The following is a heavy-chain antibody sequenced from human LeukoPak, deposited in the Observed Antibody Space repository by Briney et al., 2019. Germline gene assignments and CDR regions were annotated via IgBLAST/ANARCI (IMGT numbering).Heavy chain of an antibody. CDR3: ATAGTSFDS. CDR1: GYTFTDYF. J-gene: IGHJ4*02. D-gene: IGHD6-13*01. CDR2: INPNSGER. V-gene: IGHV1-2*02. Sequence: GASVKVSCKASGYTFTDYFMHWVRQAPGQGLEWTGWINPNSGERKYAQKFQGRVTLSRDTSISTAHMELSSLRSEDTAVYYCATAGTSFDSWGQGTLVTVPS.